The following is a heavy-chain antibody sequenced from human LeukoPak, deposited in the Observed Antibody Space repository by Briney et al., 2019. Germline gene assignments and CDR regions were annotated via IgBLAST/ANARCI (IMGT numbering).Heavy chain of an antibody. V-gene: IGHV1-2*02. D-gene: IGHD2-2*01. Sequence: ASVKVSCKASGGTFSSYAFSWVRQAPGQGLEWMGWINPNSGGTNYAQKFQGRVTMTRDTPISTAYMELSRLRPDDTAVYYCARGIASTSCYGPSCNWFDPWGQGTLVTVSS. CDR1: GGTFSSYA. CDR2: INPNSGGT. CDR3: ARGIASTSCYGPSCNWFDP. J-gene: IGHJ5*02.